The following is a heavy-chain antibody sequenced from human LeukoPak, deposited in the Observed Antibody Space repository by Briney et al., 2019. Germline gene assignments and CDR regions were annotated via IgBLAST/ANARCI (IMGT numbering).Heavy chain of an antibody. J-gene: IGHJ4*02. D-gene: IGHD3-3*02. CDR3: ARAHFVSNYFDS. CDR1: GFNFNDHY. Sequence: PGGSLRLSCAASGFNFNDHYMSWVRQAPGKGLEWVSYISSTGSTTYYADSVKGRFTISRDNAKNSLYLQLNYLTAEDTAVYYCARAHFVSNYFDSWGQGTLVTVSS. V-gene: IGHV3-11*04. CDR2: ISSTGSTT.